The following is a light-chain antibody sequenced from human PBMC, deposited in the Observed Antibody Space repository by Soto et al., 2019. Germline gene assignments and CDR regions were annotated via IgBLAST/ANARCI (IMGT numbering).Light chain of an antibody. V-gene: IGKV1-5*03. CDR1: QSISSW. Sequence: DIQMTQSPSTLSASVGDRVTITCRASQSISSWLDWYQQKPGKAPKLLIYKASSLESGVPSRFSGSGYGTEFPLNIHSLQSDDFATYYCQRYNSSPTFGQGTKVEIK. CDR2: KAS. CDR3: QRYNSSPT. J-gene: IGKJ1*01.